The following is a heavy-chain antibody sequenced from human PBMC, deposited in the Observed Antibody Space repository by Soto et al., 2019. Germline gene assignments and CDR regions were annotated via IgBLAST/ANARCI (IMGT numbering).Heavy chain of an antibody. CDR2: LNPNSGGT. D-gene: IGHD1-26*01. Sequence: ASVKVSCKVSEYTFTAYYIHWVRQAPGQGLEWMGWLNPNSGGTDFAQKFQGRVSMTRDTSITTAHMQLHSLTSNDTAIYYCAREKIVGANPFDYWGRGTLVTVSS. J-gene: IGHJ4*02. CDR3: AREKIVGANPFDY. V-gene: IGHV1-2*02. CDR1: EYTFTAYY.